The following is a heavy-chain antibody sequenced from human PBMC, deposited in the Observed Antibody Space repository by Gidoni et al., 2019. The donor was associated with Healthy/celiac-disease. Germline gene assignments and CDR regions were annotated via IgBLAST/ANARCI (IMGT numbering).Heavy chain of an antibody. CDR3: ARGAGLYCSGGSCYPEYFQH. CDR2: IIPIFGTA. Sequence: KKPGSSVKVSCKASGGTFSSYAISWVRQAPGQGLEWMGGIIPIFGTANYAQKFQGRVTITADKSTSTAYMELSSLRSEDTAVYYCARGAGLYCSGGSCYPEYFQHWGQGTLVTVSS. CDR1: GGTFSSYA. D-gene: IGHD2-15*01. J-gene: IGHJ1*01. V-gene: IGHV1-69*06.